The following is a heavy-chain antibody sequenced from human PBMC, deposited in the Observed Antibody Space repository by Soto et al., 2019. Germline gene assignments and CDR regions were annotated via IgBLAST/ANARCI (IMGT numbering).Heavy chain of an antibody. J-gene: IGHJ4*02. CDR3: ARMAYYYDSSGSHYYDY. D-gene: IGHD3-22*01. V-gene: IGHV2-70*04. CDR1: GFSLSSRGMR. Sequence: GPTLVNPTQTLTLTCTFSGFSLSSRGMRVSWIRQPPGKALEWLARIDWDDDKFYTTSLQTRLTISKDTSKNLVVLTLTNTDPADTATYYCARMAYYYDSSGSHYYDYWRQGTLVTVSS. CDR2: IDWDDDK.